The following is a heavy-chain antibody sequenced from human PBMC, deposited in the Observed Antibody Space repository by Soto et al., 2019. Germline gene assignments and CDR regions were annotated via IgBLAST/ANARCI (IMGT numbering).Heavy chain of an antibody. J-gene: IGHJ4*02. D-gene: IGHD2-15*01. CDR3: ARGLGYCSGGSCYAFTSGYDY. CDR2: TYYRSKWYN. Sequence: SQTLSLTCAISGDSVSSNSAAWNWIRQSPSRGLEWLGRTYYRSKWYNDYAVSVKSRITINPDTSKNQFSLQLNSVTPEDTAVYYCARGLGYCSGGSCYAFTSGYDYWGQGTLVTVSS. CDR1: GDSVSSNSAA. V-gene: IGHV6-1*01.